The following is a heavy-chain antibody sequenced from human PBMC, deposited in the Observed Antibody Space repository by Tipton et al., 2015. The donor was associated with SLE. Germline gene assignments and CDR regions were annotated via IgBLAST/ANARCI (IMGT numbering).Heavy chain of an antibody. V-gene: IGHV1-8*01. Sequence: QVQLVQSGAEVKKPGASVKVSCKASGYTFTSYDINWVRQATGQGLEWMGWMNPNSGNTGYAQKFQGRITMTRNTSISTAYMELNSLRSEDTAVYYCARDLAAAGGLQHWGQGTLVTVSS. D-gene: IGHD6-13*01. CDR1: GYTFTSYD. CDR2: MNPNSGNT. CDR3: ARDLAAAGGLQH. J-gene: IGHJ1*01.